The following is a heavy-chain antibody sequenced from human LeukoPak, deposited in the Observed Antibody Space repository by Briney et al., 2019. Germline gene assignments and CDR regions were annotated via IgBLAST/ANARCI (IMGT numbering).Heavy chain of an antibody. Sequence: GGSLRLSCAASGFTFSTYGMHWVRQAPGKGLEWVAVIWYDGSNKYYADSVKGRFTISRDNSNNTLYLQMNSLRAEDTAVYYCARAGSGSNYYYGLDVWGQGTTVTVSS. D-gene: IGHD3-10*01. V-gene: IGHV3-33*01. CDR2: IWYDGSNK. J-gene: IGHJ6*02. CDR1: GFTFSTYG. CDR3: ARAGSGSNYYYGLDV.